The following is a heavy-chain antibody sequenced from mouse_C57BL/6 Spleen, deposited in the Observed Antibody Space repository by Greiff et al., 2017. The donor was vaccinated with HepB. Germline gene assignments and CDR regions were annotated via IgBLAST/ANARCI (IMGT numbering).Heavy chain of an antibody. CDR3: ARVNYDYDEEGAMDY. V-gene: IGHV5-16*01. J-gene: IGHJ4*01. CDR2: INYDGSST. D-gene: IGHD2-4*01. Sequence: EVKLVESEGGLVQPGSSMKLSCTASGFTFSDYYMAWVRQVPEKGLEWVANINYDGSSTYYLDSLKSRFIISRDNAKNILYLQMSSLKSEDTATYYCARVNYDYDEEGAMDYWGQGTSVTVSS. CDR1: GFTFSDYY.